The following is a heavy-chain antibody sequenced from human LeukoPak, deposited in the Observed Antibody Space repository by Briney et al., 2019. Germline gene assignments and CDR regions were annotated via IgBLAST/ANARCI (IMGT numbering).Heavy chain of an antibody. CDR2: IWYDGSNK. CDR1: GFTFSSYG. V-gene: IGHV3-33*01. D-gene: IGHD2-2*01. J-gene: IGHJ6*02. Sequence: GGSLRLSCAASGFTFSSYGMHWVRQAPGKGLEWVAVIWYDGSNKYYADSVKGRFTISSDNSKNTLYLQMNSLRAEDTAVYYCARDRDIVVPDYGMDVWGQGTTVTVSS. CDR3: ARDRDIVVPDYGMDV.